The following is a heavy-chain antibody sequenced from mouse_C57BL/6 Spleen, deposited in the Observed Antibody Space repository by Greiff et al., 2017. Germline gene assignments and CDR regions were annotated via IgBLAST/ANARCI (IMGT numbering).Heavy chain of an antibody. Sequence: QVQLQQPGAELVRPGSSVKLSCKASGYTFTSYWMDWVKQRPGQGLEWIGNIYPSDSETHYNQKFKDKATLTVDKSSSTAYMQLSSLTSEDSAVYYCARRITTVVATEGYYFYSWGEGTTLTESS. CDR1: GYTFTSYW. CDR3: ARRITTVVATEGYYFYS. D-gene: IGHD1-1*01. J-gene: IGHJ2*01. V-gene: IGHV1-61*01. CDR2: IYPSDSET.